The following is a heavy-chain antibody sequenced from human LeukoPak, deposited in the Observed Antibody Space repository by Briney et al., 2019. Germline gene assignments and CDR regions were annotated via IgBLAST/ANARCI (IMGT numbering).Heavy chain of an antibody. CDR1: GFTFSNYA. V-gene: IGHV3-30*18. CDR3: AKSVGQDSGSDFHYDY. CDR2: FSYDGSTK. Sequence: GGSLRLSCAASGFTFSNYAMHWVRQAPGKGLEWVALFSYDGSTKYYAGSVRGRFTISRDNSKNILYLQMDSLRAEDTAVYCCAKSVGQDSGSDFHYDYWGQGTLVTVSS. D-gene: IGHD5-12*01. J-gene: IGHJ4*02.